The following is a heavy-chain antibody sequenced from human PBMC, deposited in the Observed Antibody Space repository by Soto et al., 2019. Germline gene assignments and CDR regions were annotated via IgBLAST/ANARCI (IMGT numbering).Heavy chain of an antibody. J-gene: IGHJ4*02. CDR3: ARQDYYGSGKLDY. V-gene: IGHV4-39*01. CDR1: GGSISSISYY. CDR2: IYYSGST. Sequence: PSETLSLTCTVSGGSISSISYYWGWIRQPPGKGLEWIGSIYYSGSTYYNPSLKSRVTISVDTSKNQFSLKLSSVTAADTAVYYCARQDYYGSGKLDYWGQGTLVTVSS. D-gene: IGHD3-10*01.